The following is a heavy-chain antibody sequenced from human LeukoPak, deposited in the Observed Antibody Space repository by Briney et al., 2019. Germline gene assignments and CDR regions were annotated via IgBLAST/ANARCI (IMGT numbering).Heavy chain of an antibody. Sequence: PGGSLRLSCAPSGFTLSRYGIHWVGQAARKGGDGVAGISYDGSNKYYADYVKRRFTISRDNSKNTLYLQMNSLRAEDTAVYYCAKQKAQDSPYSYYGMDVWGQGTTVTVSS. V-gene: IGHV3-30*18. CDR3: AKQKAQDSPYSYYGMDV. CDR2: ISYDGSNK. J-gene: IGHJ6*02. CDR1: GFTLSRYG.